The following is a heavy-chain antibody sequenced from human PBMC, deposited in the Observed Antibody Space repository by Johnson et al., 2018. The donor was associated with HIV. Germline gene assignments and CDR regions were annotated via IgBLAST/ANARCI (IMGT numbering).Heavy chain of an antibody. CDR3: AKGVDSSRWWRAFDM. CDR2: IQSDGKIK. V-gene: IGHV3-30*02. CDR1: GFTFSNYG. D-gene: IGHD6-13*01. Sequence: QVQLVESGGGVVQPGGSLTLSCAASGFTFSNYGMHWVRQAPGKGLEWVAFIQSDGKIKFYADSVKGRFTISRDNSKNSFYIQMHSLRAEDTAVYYCAKGVDSSRWWRAFDMWGQGTMVSVSS. J-gene: IGHJ3*02.